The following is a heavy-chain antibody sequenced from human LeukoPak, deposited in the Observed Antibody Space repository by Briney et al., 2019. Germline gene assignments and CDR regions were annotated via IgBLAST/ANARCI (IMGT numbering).Heavy chain of an antibody. CDR1: GGSFSGYY. V-gene: IGHV4-34*01. J-gene: IGHJ4*02. CDR3: ARGGKFGGNDY. CDR2: INHSGST. Sequence: PSETLSLTCAVYGGSFSGYYWSWIRQPPGKGLGWIGEINHSGSTNYNPSLKSRVTISVDTSKNQFSLKLSSVTAADTAVYYCARGGKFGGNDYWGQGTLVTVSS. D-gene: IGHD4-23*01.